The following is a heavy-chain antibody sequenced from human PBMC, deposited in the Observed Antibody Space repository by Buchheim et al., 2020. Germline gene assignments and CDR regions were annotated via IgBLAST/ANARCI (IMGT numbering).Heavy chain of an antibody. J-gene: IGHJ4*02. CDR1: GGSVSSGSYY. CDR2: IYYSGST. D-gene: IGHD1-26*01. V-gene: IGHV4-61*01. Sequence: QVQLQESGPGLVKPSETLSLTCRVSGGSVSSGSYYWGWVRQPPGKGLEYIGYIYYSGSTNYNPSLGGRVTISKDTSKNEFSLKMTSVTAADTAVYYCARFQPSMGSYFGDYWGQGNL. CDR3: ARFQPSMGSYFGDY.